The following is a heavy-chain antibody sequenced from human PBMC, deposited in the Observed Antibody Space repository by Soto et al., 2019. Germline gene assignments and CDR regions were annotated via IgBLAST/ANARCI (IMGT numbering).Heavy chain of an antibody. CDR3: ARDTDPSGGYGRDMDV. CDR2: IVPIFGTE. CDR1: RGTFRNYA. D-gene: IGHD2-15*01. J-gene: IGHJ6*02. Sequence: QVQLVQSGAEVKKPGSSVKVSCKAPRGTFRNYAISWVRQAPRQGLQWMGGIVPIFGTEHYAEKFQGRVTITADESTSTAYLELSRLRFEDTGVYYCARDTDPSGGYGRDMDVWGRGTTVTVSS. V-gene: IGHV1-69*01.